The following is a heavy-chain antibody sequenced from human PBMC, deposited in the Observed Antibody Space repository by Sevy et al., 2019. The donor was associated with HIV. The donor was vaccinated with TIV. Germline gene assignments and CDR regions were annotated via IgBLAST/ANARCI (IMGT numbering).Heavy chain of an antibody. CDR1: GFTFSSYD. CDR3: ARASGGDYLYDY. Sequence: GGSLRLSCAASGFTFSSYDMHWVRQATGKCLEWVSAIGTAGDTYYPGSVKGRFTISRENAKNSLYLQMNSLRAGDTAVYYCARASGGDYLYDYWGQGTLVTVSS. J-gene: IGHJ4*02. V-gene: IGHV3-13*01. D-gene: IGHD4-17*01. CDR2: IGTAGDT.